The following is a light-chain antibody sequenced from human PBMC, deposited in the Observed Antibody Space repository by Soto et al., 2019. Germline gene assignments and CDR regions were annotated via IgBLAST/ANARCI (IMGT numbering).Light chain of an antibody. J-gene: IGKJ1*01. V-gene: IGKV3-15*01. Sequence: EIVMTQSPGTLSVSPGERATLSCMASQSVRSNLAWSQQKPGQAPRLLSYGASTRATGIPARFSGSGSGTDFTLTISSLPPEDFETYSCQQSYSTTWTFGQGTKVDI. CDR3: QQSYSTTWT. CDR2: GAS. CDR1: QSVRSN.